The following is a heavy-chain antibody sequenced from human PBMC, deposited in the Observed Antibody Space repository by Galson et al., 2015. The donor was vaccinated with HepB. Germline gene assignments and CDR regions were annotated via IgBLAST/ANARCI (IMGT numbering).Heavy chain of an antibody. Sequence: SVKVSCKASGYTFTSYDINWVRQATGQGLEWMGWMNPNSGNTGYAQKFRGRVTMTRNTSISTAYMELSSLRSEDTAVYYCARASGGSGYYHNYYYYYYMDVWGKGTTVTVSS. J-gene: IGHJ6*03. V-gene: IGHV1-8*01. CDR3: ARASGGSGYYHNYYYYYYMDV. CDR2: MNPNSGNT. D-gene: IGHD3-3*01. CDR1: GYTFTSYD.